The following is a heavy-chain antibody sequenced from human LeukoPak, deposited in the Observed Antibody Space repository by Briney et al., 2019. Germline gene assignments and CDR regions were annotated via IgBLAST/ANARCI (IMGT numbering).Heavy chain of an antibody. Sequence: GGSLRLSCAASGFTFSSYDMHWVRQAPGKGLEWVAFIRYDGTNKYYADSVKGRFTISRDNSKNTLYLQMNSLRAEDTAVYYCARGRRGWGRYGSGWAFFDYWGQGTLVTVSS. CDR3: ARGRRGWGRYGSGWAFFDY. CDR1: GFTFSSYD. J-gene: IGHJ4*02. CDR2: IRYDGTNK. V-gene: IGHV3-30*02. D-gene: IGHD6-19*01.